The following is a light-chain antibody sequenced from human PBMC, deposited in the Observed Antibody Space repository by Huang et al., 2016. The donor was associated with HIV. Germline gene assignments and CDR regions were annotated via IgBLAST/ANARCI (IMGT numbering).Light chain of an antibody. J-gene: IGKJ1*01. CDR3: QQSHDKFWT. Sequence: DIPMTQSPSSLSASVGDRVTITCRSSHPINTYLNWYQQKPGEAPRLLVFASSNLQDGGPSRFSGRGSGTDFTLTITSLQPEDSATYYCQQSHDKFWTFGQGTKVEI. CDR2: ASS. CDR1: HPINTY. V-gene: IGKV1-39*01.